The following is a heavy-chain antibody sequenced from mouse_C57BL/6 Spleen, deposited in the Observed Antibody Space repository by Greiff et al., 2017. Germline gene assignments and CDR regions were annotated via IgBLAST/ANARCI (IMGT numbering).Heavy chain of an antibody. Sequence: VQLQQSGPELVKPGASVKISCKASGYTFTDYYMNWVKQSHGKSLEWIGDINPNNGGTSYNQKFKGKATLTVDKSSSTAYMELRSLTSEDSAVYYCASRNGSSYGWYFDVWGTGTTVTVSS. CDR2: INPNNGGT. V-gene: IGHV1-26*01. CDR1: GYTFTDYY. D-gene: IGHD1-1*01. CDR3: ASRNGSSYGWYFDV. J-gene: IGHJ1*03.